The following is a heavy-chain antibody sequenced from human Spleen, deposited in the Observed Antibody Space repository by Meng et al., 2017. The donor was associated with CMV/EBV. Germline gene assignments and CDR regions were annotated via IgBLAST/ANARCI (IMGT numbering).Heavy chain of an antibody. J-gene: IGHJ4*02. CDR2: ISGSSSRT. V-gene: IGHV3-23*01. Sequence: LACEASGFSFSNYAMSWVRQAQGKGLEWVSVISGSSSRTWYIDSVKGRFTISRDNSKNTVFLQMNSLRPEDTAVYFCAKDYYATFDYWGQGTLVTVSS. D-gene: IGHD1-26*01. CDR3: AKDYYATFDY. CDR1: GFSFSNYA.